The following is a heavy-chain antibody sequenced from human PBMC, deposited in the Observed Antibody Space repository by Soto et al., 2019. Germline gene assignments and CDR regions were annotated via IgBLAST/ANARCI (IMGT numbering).Heavy chain of an antibody. CDR3: ARWAYYDFWSGYYPYYYGMDV. Sequence: QVQLVQSGAEVKKPGSSVKVSCKASGGTFSSYAISWVRQAPGQGLEWMGGIIPIFGTANYAQKFQGRVTITADESTSTAYMELSSLRSEDTAVYYCARWAYYDFWSGYYPYYYGMDVWGQGTTVTVSS. CDR2: IIPIFGTA. CDR1: GGTFSSYA. J-gene: IGHJ6*02. D-gene: IGHD3-3*01. V-gene: IGHV1-69*01.